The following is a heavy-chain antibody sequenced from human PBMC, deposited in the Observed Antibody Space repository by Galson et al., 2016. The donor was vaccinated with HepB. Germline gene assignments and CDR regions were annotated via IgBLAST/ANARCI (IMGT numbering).Heavy chain of an antibody. CDR1: GFIFTTYW. V-gene: IGHV5-51*01. D-gene: IGHD3-3*01. J-gene: IGHJ4*02. CDR3: ARSITGVDFDY. CDR2: FYPGDSDT. Sequence: QSGAEVKKPGESLRISCEGSGFIFTTYWIIWVRQMPGKGLEWMGSFYPGDSDTRYSPSFRGPVTVSADKSITTAYLQWGSLKASDTAMYYCARSITGVDFDYWGQGTLVPVSS.